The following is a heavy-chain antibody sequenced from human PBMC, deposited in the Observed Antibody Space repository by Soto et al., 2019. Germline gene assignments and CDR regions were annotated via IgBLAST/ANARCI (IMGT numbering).Heavy chain of an antibody. CDR2: LSAYNGDT. CDR3: ARWSAIVGGAEALDV. CDR1: GYTFINYG. D-gene: IGHD1-26*01. V-gene: IGHV1-18*01. Sequence: QVQLVQSGAEVKKPGASVRVSCKTSGYTFINYGITWVRQAPGQGLEWMGWLSAYNGDTSSSEKLQDRFTMTTDTSTNTEYMDLRSLTSDDTAVDYCARWSAIVGGAEALDVWGQGTMVIVSS. J-gene: IGHJ3*01.